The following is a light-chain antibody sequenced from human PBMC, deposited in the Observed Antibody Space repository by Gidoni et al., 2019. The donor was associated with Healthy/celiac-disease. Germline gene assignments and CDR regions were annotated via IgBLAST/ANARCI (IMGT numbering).Light chain of an antibody. CDR3: SSYTSSSTPL. CDR1: SSDVGGYNS. Sequence: QSALTQPASVSGSPGQSITISCTGTSSDVGGYNSVSWYQQHPGKAPTLMIYDVSNRPSGVSNRFSGSKSGNTASLTISGLQAEDEADYYCSSYTSSSTPLFGGGTKLTVL. V-gene: IGLV2-14*03. CDR2: DVS. J-gene: IGLJ2*01.